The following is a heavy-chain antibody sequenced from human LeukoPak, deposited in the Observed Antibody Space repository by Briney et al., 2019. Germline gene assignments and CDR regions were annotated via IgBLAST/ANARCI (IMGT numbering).Heavy chain of an antibody. Sequence: SETLSLTCTVSGAPISSYYWSWIRQPPGKGLEWIGYISYSGSTNYNPSLKSRVTISADTSKNQVSLTLSSVTAADTAVYYCARHPELYFFDYWGQGTLVNVSS. CDR3: ARHPELYFFDY. J-gene: IGHJ4*02. CDR1: GAPISSYY. D-gene: IGHD3-10*01. CDR2: ISYSGST. V-gene: IGHV4-59*08.